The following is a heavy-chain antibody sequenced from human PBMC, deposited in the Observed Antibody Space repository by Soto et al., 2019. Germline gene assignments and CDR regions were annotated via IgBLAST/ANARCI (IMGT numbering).Heavy chain of an antibody. CDR2: IIPVFGTS. Sequence: QEQLVQSGTEMRKPGSSVNVSCRASGGTFSSYALGWVRQAPGQGLEWMGGIIPVFGTSYTAQKFQGRVTITAVESTGTAYMESSSLRVESTAVYFCARGLPATSGSYYFDSWGQGTLVTVSS. CDR3: ARGLPATSGSYYFDS. CDR1: GGTFSSYA. V-gene: IGHV1-69*01. J-gene: IGHJ4*02. D-gene: IGHD3-10*01.